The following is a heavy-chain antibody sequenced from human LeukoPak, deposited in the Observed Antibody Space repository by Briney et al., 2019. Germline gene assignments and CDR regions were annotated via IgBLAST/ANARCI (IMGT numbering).Heavy chain of an antibody. CDR3: AKGGGIVARYFDF. CDR2: ISRTSSTI. V-gene: IGHV3-48*01. J-gene: IGHJ4*02. Sequence: GGSLRLSCVVSGFTFSNFNFNWVRQTPGKGLEWISHISRTSSTIYYADSVKGRFTISRDNSKNTLYLQMNSLRAEDTAVYYCAKGGGIVARYFDFWGQGTLVTVSS. D-gene: IGHD6-6*01. CDR1: GFTFSNFN.